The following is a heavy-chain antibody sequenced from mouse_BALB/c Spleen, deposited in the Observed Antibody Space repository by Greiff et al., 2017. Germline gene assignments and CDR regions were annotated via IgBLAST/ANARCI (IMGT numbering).Heavy chain of an antibody. CDR3: ARDSETYYRYDGFAY. D-gene: IGHD2-14*01. V-gene: IGHV7-3*02. CDR1: GFTFTDYY. CDR2: IRNKANGYTT. J-gene: IGHJ3*01. Sequence: EVHLVESGGGLVQPGGSLRLSCATSGFTFTDYYMSWVRQPPGKALEWLGFIRNKANGYTTEYSASVKGRFTISRDNSQSILYLQMNTLRAEDSATYFCARDSETYYRYDGFAYWGQGTLVTVSA.